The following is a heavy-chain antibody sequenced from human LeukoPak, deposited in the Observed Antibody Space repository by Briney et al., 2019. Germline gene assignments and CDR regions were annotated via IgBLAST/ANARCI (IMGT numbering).Heavy chain of an antibody. Sequence: GASVKVSCKASGYTFTGYYMHWVRQAPGQGPEWMGWINPNSGGTNYAQKFQGRVTMTRDTSISTAYMELSRLRSDDTAVYYCAREDTYGEYRPFDFWGQGAPVTVSS. D-gene: IGHD5-18*01. J-gene: IGHJ4*02. V-gene: IGHV1-2*02. CDR2: INPNSGGT. CDR3: AREDTYGEYRPFDF. CDR1: GYTFTGYY.